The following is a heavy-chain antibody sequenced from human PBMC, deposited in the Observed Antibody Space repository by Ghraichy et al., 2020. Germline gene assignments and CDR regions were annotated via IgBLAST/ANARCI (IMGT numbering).Heavy chain of an antibody. J-gene: IGHJ1*01. CDR3: AKDRRSLVVVSVTFQH. Sequence: GESLNISCAASGFTFSSYAMSWVRQAPGKGLEWVSAISGSGGSTYYADSVKGRFTISRDNSKNTLYLQMNSLRAEDTAVYYCAKDRRSLVVVSVTFQHWGQGTLVTVSS. CDR1: GFTFSSYA. V-gene: IGHV3-23*01. D-gene: IGHD3-22*01. CDR2: ISGSGGST.